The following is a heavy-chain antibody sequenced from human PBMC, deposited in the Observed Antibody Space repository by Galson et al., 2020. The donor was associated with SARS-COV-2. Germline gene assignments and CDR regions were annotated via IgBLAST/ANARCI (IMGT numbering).Heavy chain of an antibody. CDR1: GGTPTTYA. D-gene: IGHD3-16*01. CDR3: TRGNMGGLNV. V-gene: IGHV1-69*13. Sequence: SVKVSCKTYGGTPTTYALSWVRLAPGQGLEWMGGTMTIFGTTNYAQRFQGRLTITADEAMSTAYMELSSLTSEDTALYYCTRGNMGGLNVWGQGTLVTVSA. CDR2: TMTIFGTT. J-gene: IGHJ4*02.